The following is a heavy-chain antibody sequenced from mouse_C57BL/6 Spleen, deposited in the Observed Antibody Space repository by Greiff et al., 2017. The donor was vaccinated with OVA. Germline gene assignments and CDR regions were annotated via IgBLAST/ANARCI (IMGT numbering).Heavy chain of an antibody. V-gene: IGHV3-6*01. CDR1: GYSITSGYY. Sequence: EVQLQESGPGLVKPSQSLSLTCSVTGYSITSGYYWNWIRQFPGNKLEWMGYISYDGSNNYNPSLKNRISITRDTSKNQFFLKLNSVTTEDTATYYCAREGANYGAWFAYWGQGTLVTVSA. J-gene: IGHJ3*01. CDR3: AREGANYGAWFAY. CDR2: ISYDGSN. D-gene: IGHD1-1*01.